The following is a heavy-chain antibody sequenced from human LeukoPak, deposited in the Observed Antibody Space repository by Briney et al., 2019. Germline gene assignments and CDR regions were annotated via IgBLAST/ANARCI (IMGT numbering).Heavy chain of an antibody. CDR3: ARMTSYYDFWSGYERYYFDY. CDR1: GFTFSDYY. J-gene: IGHJ4*02. D-gene: IGHD3-3*01. Sequence: NPGGSLRLSCAASGFTFSDYYMSWIRQAPGKGLEWGSYISSSGSTIYYADSVKGRFTISRDNAKNSLYLQMNSLRAEDTAVYYCARMTSYYDFWSGYERYYFDYWGQGTLVTVSS. V-gene: IGHV3-11*04. CDR2: ISSSGSTI.